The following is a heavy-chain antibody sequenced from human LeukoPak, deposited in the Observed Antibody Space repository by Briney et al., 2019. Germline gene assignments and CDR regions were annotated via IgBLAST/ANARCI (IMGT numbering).Heavy chain of an antibody. CDR3: ARDLGYASETNYGMDV. CDR1: GFTFSSYP. Sequence: GGSLRLSCAPSGFTFSSYPMHWVRQAPGKELEWVAVMSYDESNKYYADSVKGRFTISRDNSKNTLYLQMNSLRAEDTAVYYCARDLGYASETNYGMDVWGQGTTVTVFS. V-gene: IGHV3-30-3*01. D-gene: IGHD3-10*01. CDR2: MSYDESNK. J-gene: IGHJ6*02.